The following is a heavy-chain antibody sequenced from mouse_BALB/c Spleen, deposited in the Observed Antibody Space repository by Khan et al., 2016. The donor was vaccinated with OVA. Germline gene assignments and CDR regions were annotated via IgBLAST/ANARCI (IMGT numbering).Heavy chain of an antibody. D-gene: IGHD1-1*01. V-gene: IGHV1-53*01. J-gene: IGHJ1*01. Sequence: QIQLVQSGTELVKPGASVKLSCKTSGYTFTRYYMYWVKQRPGQGLEWIGEINPSNGGTNFNEKFKSKATLTVDKLSSTAYMQLSSLTSEDSAVYYCTRKDYYGSSHRYFDVWGGGTTVTVSS. CDR3: TRKDYYGSSHRYFDV. CDR1: GYTFTRYY. CDR2: INPSNGGT.